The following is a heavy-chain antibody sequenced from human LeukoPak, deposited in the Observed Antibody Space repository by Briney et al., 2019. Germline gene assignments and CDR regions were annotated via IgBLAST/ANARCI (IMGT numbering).Heavy chain of an antibody. J-gene: IGHJ4*02. V-gene: IGHV4-39*01. CDR2: IYYSGST. CDR3: ARTHGSRPYYFDY. Sequence: SETLSLTCTVSGGSISSSSYYWGWIRQPPGKGLEWIGSIYYSGSTYYNPSLKSRVTISVDTSKNQLSLKLSSVTAADTAVYYCARTHGSRPYYFDYWGQGTLVTVSS. D-gene: IGHD1-26*01. CDR1: GGSISSSSYY.